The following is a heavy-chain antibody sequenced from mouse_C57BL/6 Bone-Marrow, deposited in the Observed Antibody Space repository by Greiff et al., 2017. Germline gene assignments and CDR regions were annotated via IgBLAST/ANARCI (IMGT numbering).Heavy chain of an antibody. D-gene: IGHD1-1*01. CDR3: ARYYYYYFDY. Sequence: VQLQQSGAELVKPGASVKLSCKASGYTFTSYWMHWVKQRPGQGLEWIGMIHPNSGSTNYNEKFKSKATLTVDKSSSTAYMQLSSLTSEDSAVYYCARYYYYYFDYWGQGTTLTVSS. J-gene: IGHJ2*01. V-gene: IGHV1-64*01. CDR2: IHPNSGST. CDR1: GYTFTSYW.